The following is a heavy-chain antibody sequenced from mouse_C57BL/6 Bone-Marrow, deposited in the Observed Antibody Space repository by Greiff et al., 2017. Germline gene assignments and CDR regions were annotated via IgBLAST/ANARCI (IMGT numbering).Heavy chain of an antibody. CDR2: IDPENGDT. Sequence: EVQLVESGAELVRPGASVKLSCTASGFNIKDDYMHWVKQRPEQGLEWIGWIDPENGDTEYASKFQGKATITADTSSNTAYLQLSSLTSEDTAVYYCTTGGLYYWGQGTTLTVSS. V-gene: IGHV14-4*01. CDR3: TTGGLYY. J-gene: IGHJ2*01. D-gene: IGHD1-1*02. CDR1: GFNIKDDY.